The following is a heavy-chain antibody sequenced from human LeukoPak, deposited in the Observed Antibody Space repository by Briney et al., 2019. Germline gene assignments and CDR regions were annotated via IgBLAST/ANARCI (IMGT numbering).Heavy chain of an antibody. CDR1: GGSISSSSYY. D-gene: IGHD3-10*01. V-gene: IGHV4-39*07. CDR2: IYYSGST. Sequence: SETLSLTCTVSGGSISSSSYYWGWIRQPPGKGLEWIGSIYYSGSTYYNPSLKSRVTISVDTSKNQFSLKLSSVTAADTAVYYCARAGSGSYQRWAFDIWGQGTMVTVSS. J-gene: IGHJ3*02. CDR3: ARAGSGSYQRWAFDI.